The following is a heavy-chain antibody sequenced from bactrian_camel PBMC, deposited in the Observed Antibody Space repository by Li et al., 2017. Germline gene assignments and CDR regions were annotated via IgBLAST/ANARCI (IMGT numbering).Heavy chain of an antibody. V-gene: IGHV3S42*01. J-gene: IGHJ4*01. CDR2: ITTDTTS. CDR3: AAPKKYYSPRDFGG. Sequence: VQLVESGGGLVQPGGSLRLSCAASGFTFSSYTMSWVRQAPGHEREPEHERERVASITTDTTSSIAAPVQGRFTISRDNAKNTLYLQMNSLKPEDTAMYYCAAPKKYYSPRDFGGWGQGTQVTVS. D-gene: IGHD2*01. CDR1: GFTFSSYT.